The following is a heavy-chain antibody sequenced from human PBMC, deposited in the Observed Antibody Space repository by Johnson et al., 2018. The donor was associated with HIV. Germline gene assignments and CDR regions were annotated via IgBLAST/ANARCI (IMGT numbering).Heavy chain of an antibody. J-gene: IGHJ3*02. CDR1: GFTVSSNY. Sequence: QVQLVESGGGLVQPGGSLRLSCAASGFTVSSNYMSWVRQAPGKGLEWVAVISYDGSNKYYADSVKGRFTISRDNSKLFRQMNSLRAEDTAVYYCARGGYYYDSTGAFDIWGQGTMVTVSS. CDR3: ARGGYYYDSTGAFDI. V-gene: IGHV3-30-3*01. CDR2: ISYDGSNK. D-gene: IGHD3-22*01.